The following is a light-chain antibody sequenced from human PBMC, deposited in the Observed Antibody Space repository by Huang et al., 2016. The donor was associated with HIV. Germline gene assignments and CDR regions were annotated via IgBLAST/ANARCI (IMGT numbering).Light chain of an antibody. CDR2: GAS. CDR3: QQYVSSLPYT. CDR1: QSVSSNY. J-gene: IGKJ2*01. V-gene: IGKV3-20*01. Sequence: ETVLTQSPGTLSLSPGERATLSCRASQSVSSNYLAWYQQKPGPAPRLLIYGASSRATGIPDRFSGSGSWTDFTLTISRLEPEDFAVYYCQQYVSSLPYTFGQGTKLEIK.